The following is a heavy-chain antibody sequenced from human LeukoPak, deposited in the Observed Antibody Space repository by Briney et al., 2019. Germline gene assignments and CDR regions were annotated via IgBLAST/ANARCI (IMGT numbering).Heavy chain of an antibody. CDR3: ARSYDYVWGSYRSHYYYYMDV. CDR1: GYTFTGYY. D-gene: IGHD3-16*02. J-gene: IGHJ6*03. CDR2: INPNSGGT. V-gene: IGHV1-2*02. Sequence: ASVKVSCKASGYTFTGYYMHWVRQAPGQGLEWMGWINPNSGGTNYAQKFQGRVTMTRDTSISTAYMELSSLRSEDTAVYYCARSYDYVWGSYRSHYYYYMDVWGKGTTVTVSS.